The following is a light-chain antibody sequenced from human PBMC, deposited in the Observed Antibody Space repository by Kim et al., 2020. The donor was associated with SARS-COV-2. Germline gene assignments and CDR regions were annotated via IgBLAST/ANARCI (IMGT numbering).Light chain of an antibody. CDR1: QSISTH. CDR3: QQGHSAPWA. Sequence: DIQMTQSPSSLSASIGDRVTITCRASQSISTHLNWYQQRPGKAPTLLIYATSYLQSGVPSRFSGVGSGTDFILTISTLQPEDLATYFCQQGHSAPWASGQGTKVDIK. V-gene: IGKV1-39*01. J-gene: IGKJ1*01. CDR2: ATS.